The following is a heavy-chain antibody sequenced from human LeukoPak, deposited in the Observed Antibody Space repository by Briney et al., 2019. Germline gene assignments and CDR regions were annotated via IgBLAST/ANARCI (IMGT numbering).Heavy chain of an antibody. V-gene: IGHV4-34*01. CDR3: ARRHCSSTSCPNWFDP. Sequence: SETLSLTCAVYGGSFSGYYWSWILQPPGKGLEWIGEINHSGSTNYNPSLKSRVTISVDTSKNQFSLKLSSVTAADTAVYYCARRHCSSTSCPNWFDPWGQGTLVTVSS. J-gene: IGHJ5*02. CDR2: INHSGST. D-gene: IGHD2-2*01. CDR1: GGSFSGYY.